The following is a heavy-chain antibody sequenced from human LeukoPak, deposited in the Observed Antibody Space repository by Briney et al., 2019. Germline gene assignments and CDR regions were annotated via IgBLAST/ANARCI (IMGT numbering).Heavy chain of an antibody. D-gene: IGHD2-2*01. Sequence: GGSLRLSCAASGFTFSSYAMHWVRQAPGKGLEWVAVISYDGSNKYYADSVKGRFTISRDNSKNTLYLQMNSLRAEDTAVYYCARELIRGIVVVPAATALDYWGQGTLVTVSS. CDR2: ISYDGSNK. V-gene: IGHV3-30-3*01. J-gene: IGHJ4*02. CDR3: ARELIRGIVVVPAATALDY. CDR1: GFTFSSYA.